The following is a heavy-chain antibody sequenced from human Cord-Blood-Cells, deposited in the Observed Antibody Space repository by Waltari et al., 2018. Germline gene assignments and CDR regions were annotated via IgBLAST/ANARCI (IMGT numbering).Heavy chain of an antibody. Sequence: QLQLQESGPGLVKPSETLSLTCTVPGGSISSSSYYWGWIRQPPGKGLEWVGSIYYRGSTYYNPSLKGRVTISVDTSKNQFSLKLCSVTAADTAVYYCARRGYCSGGSCYGLYYFDYWGQGTLVTVSS. V-gene: IGHV4-39*01. D-gene: IGHD2-15*01. CDR1: GGSISSSSYY. CDR3: ARRGYCSGGSCYGLYYFDY. J-gene: IGHJ4*02. CDR2: IYYRGST.